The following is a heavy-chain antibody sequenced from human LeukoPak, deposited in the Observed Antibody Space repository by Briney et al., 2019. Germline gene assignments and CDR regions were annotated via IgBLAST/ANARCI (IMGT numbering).Heavy chain of an antibody. CDR1: GFTFSSYA. D-gene: IGHD3-3*01. J-gene: IGHJ4*02. V-gene: IGHV3-30-3*01. CDR2: ISYDGSNK. CDR3: ARAREGWVTIFGVALGY. Sequence: GRSLRLSCAASGFTFSSYAMHWVRQAPGKGLEWVAVISYDGSNKYYADSVKGRFTISRDNSKNTLYLQMNSLRAEDTAAYYCARAREGWVTIFGVALGYWGQGTLVTVSS.